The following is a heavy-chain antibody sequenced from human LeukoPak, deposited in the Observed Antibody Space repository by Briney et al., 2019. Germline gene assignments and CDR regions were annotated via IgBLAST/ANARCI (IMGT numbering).Heavy chain of an antibody. CDR3: ARDYSGSYPNWFDP. Sequence: GGSLRLSCAASGFTFSSYAMHWVRQAPGKGLEWVSAISGSGGSTYYADSVKGRFTISRDNSKNTLYLQMNSLRAEDTAVYYCARDYSGSYPNWFDPWGQGTLVTVSS. V-gene: IGHV3-23*01. CDR2: ISGSGGST. J-gene: IGHJ5*02. CDR1: GFTFSSYA. D-gene: IGHD1-26*01.